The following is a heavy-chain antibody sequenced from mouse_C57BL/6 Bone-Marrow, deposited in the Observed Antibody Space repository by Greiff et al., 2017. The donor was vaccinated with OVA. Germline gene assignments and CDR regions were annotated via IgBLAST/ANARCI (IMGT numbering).Heavy chain of an antibody. V-gene: IGHV1-72*01. CDR3: ARRANYEYDEGAAMDY. D-gene: IGHD2-4*01. Sequence: QVQLQQPGAELVKPGASVKLSCKASGYTFTSSWMHWVKQRPGRGLEWIGRLDTNSGGTQYNEKFKSKATLTVDKPSSTAYMQLSSLTSEDSAVYYGARRANYEYDEGAAMDYWGQGTSVTVSS. CDR1: GYTFTSSW. CDR2: LDTNSGGT. J-gene: IGHJ4*01.